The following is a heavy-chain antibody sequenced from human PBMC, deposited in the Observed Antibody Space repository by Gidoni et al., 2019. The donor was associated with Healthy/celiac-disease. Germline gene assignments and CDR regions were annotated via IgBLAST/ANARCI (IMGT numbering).Heavy chain of an antibody. J-gene: IGHJ4*02. V-gene: IGHV2-5*02. CDR3: AHSLGCGGDCLLYYFDY. Sequence: LTIPSWVLSQITSGVGVGWIRQPPGKALEWLALIYWDDDKRYSPSLKSRLTITKDTSKNQVVLTMTNMDPVDTATYYCAHSLGCGGDCLLYYFDYWGQGTLVTVSS. CDR1: VLSQITSGVG. D-gene: IGHD2-21*02. CDR2: IYWDDDK.